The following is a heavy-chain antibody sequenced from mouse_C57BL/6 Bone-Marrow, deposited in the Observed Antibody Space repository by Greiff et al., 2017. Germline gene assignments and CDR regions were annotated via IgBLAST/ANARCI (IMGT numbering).Heavy chain of an antibody. CDR1: GFSLTSYG. J-gene: IGHJ4*01. CDR3: AKPPTVVATPYAMDY. Sequence: VQLQQSGPGLVQPSQSLSITCTVSGFSLTSYGVHWVRQSPGKGLEWLGVIWRGGSTDYNAAFMSRLSITKDNSKSQVFFKMNSLQADDTAIYYCAKPPTVVATPYAMDYWGQGTSVTVSS. V-gene: IGHV2-5*01. CDR2: IWRGGST. D-gene: IGHD1-1*01.